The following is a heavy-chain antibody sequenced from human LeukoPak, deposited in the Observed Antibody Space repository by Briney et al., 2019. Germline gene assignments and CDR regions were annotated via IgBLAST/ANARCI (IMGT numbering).Heavy chain of an antibody. V-gene: IGHV3-23*01. D-gene: IGHD3-10*01. Sequence: GGSLRLSCAASGFTFSSYAMSWVRQAPGKGLEWVSAISGSGGSTYYADSVKGRFTISRDNSKNTLYLQMNSLRVEDTAVYYCAGQIWLGELFAHYWGQGTLVTVSS. CDR1: GFTFSSYA. CDR3: AGQIWLGELFAHY. CDR2: ISGSGGST. J-gene: IGHJ4*02.